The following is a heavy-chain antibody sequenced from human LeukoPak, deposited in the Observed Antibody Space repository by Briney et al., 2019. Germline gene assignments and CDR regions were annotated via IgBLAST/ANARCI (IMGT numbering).Heavy chain of an antibody. CDR3: ARVSGPTIATAGILGSLDI. Sequence: GGSLRLSCVASGFSISSQSSNWVRQAPGKGLEWVSSISSTSRYIFYKDSVKGRFTISRDNAKNSVYLQMNSLTSEDTAMYFCARVSGPTIATAGILGSLDIWGHGTLVSVSS. V-gene: IGHV3-21*01. D-gene: IGHD6-13*01. CDR1: GFSISSQS. CDR2: ISSTSRYI. J-gene: IGHJ3*02.